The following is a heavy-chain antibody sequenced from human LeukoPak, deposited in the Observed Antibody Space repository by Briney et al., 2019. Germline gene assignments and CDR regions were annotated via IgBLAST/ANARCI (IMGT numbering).Heavy chain of an antibody. CDR3: ARLGDIVYYYYYMDV. D-gene: IGHD2-15*01. CDR2: INHSGST. J-gene: IGHJ6*03. V-gene: IGHV4-38-2*02. Sequence: PSETLSLTCTVSGYSISSGYYWGWIRQPPGKGLEWIGEINHSGSTNYNPSLKSRVTISVDTSKNQFSLKLSSVTAADTAVYYCARLGDIVYYYYYMDVWGKGTTVTISS. CDR1: GYSISSGYY.